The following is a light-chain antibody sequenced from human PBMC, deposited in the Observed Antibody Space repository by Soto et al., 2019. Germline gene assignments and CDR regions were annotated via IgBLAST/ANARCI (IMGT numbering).Light chain of an antibody. CDR3: MQSIQSPWT. V-gene: IGKV2D-29*01. J-gene: IGKJ1*01. Sequence: ELTQTPLSLSVAPGQPASISCKSSRSLLYADGKTYLYRYLQKAGQPPQLLIFEGFNRFSGVSDKFSGSGSGPDFTLKISRVEAEDVGVYYCMQSIQSPWTFGQGTKVEIK. CDR2: EGF. CDR1: RSLLYADGKTY.